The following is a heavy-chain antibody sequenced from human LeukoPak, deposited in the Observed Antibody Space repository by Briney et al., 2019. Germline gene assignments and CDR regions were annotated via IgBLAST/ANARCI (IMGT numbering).Heavy chain of an antibody. V-gene: IGHV3-7*03. Sequence: GGSLRLSCAGPVFTFSNYWMTCVREAREKGLEGVANIQPDGTEKTYVDSVKGRYTISRDNAKNSLYLQMNRLTAEDTAVYFCARDLGSGGTCSGYWGQGTLVTVSS. CDR2: IQPDGTEK. CDR1: VFTFSNYW. J-gene: IGHJ4*02. D-gene: IGHD2-15*01. CDR3: ARDLGSGGTCSGY.